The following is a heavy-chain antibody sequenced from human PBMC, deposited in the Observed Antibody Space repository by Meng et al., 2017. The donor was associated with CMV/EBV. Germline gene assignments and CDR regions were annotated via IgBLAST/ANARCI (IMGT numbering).Heavy chain of an antibody. V-gene: IGHV3-49*04. CDR1: GFTFGDYA. CDR2: IRSKAYGGTT. J-gene: IGHJ6*02. CDR3: TTGVVYYYYYGMDV. D-gene: IGHD3-10*01. Sequence: GESLKISCTASGFTFGDYAMSWVRQAPGKGLEWVGFIRSKAYGGTTEYAASVKGRFTISRDDSKSIAYLQMNSLKTEDTAVYYCTTGVVYYYYYGMDVWGQGTTVTVSS.